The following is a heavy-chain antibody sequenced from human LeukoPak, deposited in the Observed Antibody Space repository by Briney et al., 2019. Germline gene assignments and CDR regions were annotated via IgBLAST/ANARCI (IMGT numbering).Heavy chain of an antibody. V-gene: IGHV3-53*01. D-gene: IGHD4-17*01. Sequence: GGSLRLSCAASGFTVSSNYMSWVRQAPGKGLEWVSVIYSGGSTYYADSVKGRFTISRDNAKNSLYLQMNSLRAEDTAVYYCARRPTVTTPLTAWGQGTLVTVSS. CDR1: GFTVSSNY. J-gene: IGHJ5*02. CDR2: IYSGGST. CDR3: ARRPTVTTPLTA.